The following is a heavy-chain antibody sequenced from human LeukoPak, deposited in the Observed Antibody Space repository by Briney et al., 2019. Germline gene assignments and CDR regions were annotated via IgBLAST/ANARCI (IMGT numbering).Heavy chain of an antibody. CDR3: GTLLSNGPVEY. CDR2: SYPNSGAT. J-gene: IGHJ4*02. Sequence: GASVKVSCKASGYTFTGFYMHWVRQAPGQGLEWMGYSYPNSGATKYAQKFQGRVTLTRDTSISTAYMELSGLRSDDTAVHYCGTLLSNGPVEYWGQGSLVIGSS. CDR1: GYTFTGFY. V-gene: IGHV1-2*02.